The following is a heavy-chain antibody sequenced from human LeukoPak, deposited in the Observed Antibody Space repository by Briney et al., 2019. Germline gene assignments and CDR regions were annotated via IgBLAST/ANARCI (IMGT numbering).Heavy chain of an antibody. CDR1: GFTFDDYG. J-gene: IGHJ4*02. V-gene: IGHV3-20*04. CDR3: AREKTYYDILTGYPNPYFDY. CDR2: INWNGGST. Sequence: GGSLRLSCAASGFTFDDYGMSWVRQAPGKGLEWVSAINWNGGSTGYADSGKGRFTISRDNAKNSLYLQMNSLRAEDTALYYCAREKTYYDILTGYPNPYFDYWGQGTLVTVSS. D-gene: IGHD3-9*01.